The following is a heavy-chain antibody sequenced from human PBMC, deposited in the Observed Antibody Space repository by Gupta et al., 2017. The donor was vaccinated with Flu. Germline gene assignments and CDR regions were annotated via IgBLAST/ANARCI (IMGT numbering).Heavy chain of an antibody. V-gene: IGHV3-23*01. J-gene: IGHJ6*03. CDR2: ISGSGGST. D-gene: IGHD1-14*01. CDR1: GFTFSSYA. Sequence: EVQLLESGGGLVQPGGSLRLSCAASGFTFSSYAMSWVRPAPGKGLEWVSAISGSGGSTYYADSVKGRFTISRDNSKNTLYLQMNSRRAEDTAVYYCAKAPDDYYYYYMDVWGKGTTVTVSS. CDR3: AKAPDDYYYYYMDV.